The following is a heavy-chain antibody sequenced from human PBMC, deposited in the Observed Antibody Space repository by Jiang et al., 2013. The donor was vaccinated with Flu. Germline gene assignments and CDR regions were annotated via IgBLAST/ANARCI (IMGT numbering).Heavy chain of an antibody. CDR3: VRADTDDYSDLYGDY. D-gene: IGHD4-17*01. Sequence: VRQAPGKGLEWVSYISSSGSFIYYADSVKGRFTISRDNAKNSLYLQMSSLRAEDTAVYYCVRADTDDYSDLYGDYWGQGTLVTVSS. CDR2: ISSSGSFI. J-gene: IGHJ4*02. V-gene: IGHV3-48*03.